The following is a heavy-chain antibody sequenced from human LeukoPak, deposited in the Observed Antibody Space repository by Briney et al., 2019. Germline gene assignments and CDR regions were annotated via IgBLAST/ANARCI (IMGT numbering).Heavy chain of an antibody. D-gene: IGHD6-19*01. V-gene: IGHV1-46*01. CDR3: ARQGGYSSAIGMGY. J-gene: IGHJ4*02. Sequence: ASVKVSCTASVYTFTIHYMYWVRQAPGQGREWMGVINPSGGSTTYAQKLQGRVTLTRDTSTRTVYMELPSMRSDDTAVYYCARQGGYSSAIGMGYSGQGTLVTVSS. CDR1: VYTFTIHY. CDR2: INPSGGST.